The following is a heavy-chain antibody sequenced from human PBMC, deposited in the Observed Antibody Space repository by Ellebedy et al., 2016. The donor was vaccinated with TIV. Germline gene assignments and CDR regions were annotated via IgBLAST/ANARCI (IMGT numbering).Heavy chain of an antibody. V-gene: IGHV3-21*01. CDR1: GFTSTPYT. CDR2: ISGSSHYI. Sequence: GGSLRLSCEASGFTSTPYTIKCVSHAPGKGLQWVCSISGSSHYILYADSVRGRFTISRDNAKKSVTMQMSSLRDEDTSVYQSFVMDPTTTMATYLDSWGQGTLVTVSS. J-gene: IGHJ4*02. CDR3: FVMDPTTTMATYLDS. D-gene: IGHD5-18*01.